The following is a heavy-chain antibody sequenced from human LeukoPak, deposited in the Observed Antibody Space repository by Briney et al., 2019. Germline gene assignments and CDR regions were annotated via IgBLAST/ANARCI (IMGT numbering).Heavy chain of an antibody. V-gene: IGHV4-59*08. J-gene: IGHJ3*02. D-gene: IGHD4-23*01. Sequence: SETLSLTCTVSGGSISSYYWRWIRQPPGKGLEWIGYIYYSGSTNYNPSLKSRVTISVDTSKNQFSLKLSSVTAADTAVYYCARWTGPMDAFDIWGQGTMVTVSS. CDR2: IYYSGST. CDR1: GGSISSYY. CDR3: ARWTGPMDAFDI.